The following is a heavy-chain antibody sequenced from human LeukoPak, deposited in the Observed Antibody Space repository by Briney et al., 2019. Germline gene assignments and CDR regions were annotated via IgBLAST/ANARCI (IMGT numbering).Heavy chain of an antibody. CDR1: GYTFTSYV. CDR3: ARPVEYYYDSSGYRD. J-gene: IGHJ1*01. D-gene: IGHD3-22*01. CDR2: INTNTGNP. V-gene: IGHV7-4-1*02. Sequence: ASVKVSCKASGYTFTSYVMNWVRQAPGQGLEWMGWINTNTGNPTYAQGFTGRFVFSLDTSVSTAYLQISSLKAEDTAVYYCARPVEYYYDSSGYRDWGQGTLVTVSS.